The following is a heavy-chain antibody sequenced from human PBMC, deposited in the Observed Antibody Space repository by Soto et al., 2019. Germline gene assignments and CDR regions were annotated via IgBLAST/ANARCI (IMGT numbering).Heavy chain of an antibody. J-gene: IGHJ5*02. CDR3: ARDPQPSTVVPPVWFDP. CDR1: GGTFSSYA. Sequence: QVQLVQSGAEVKKPGSSVKVSCKASGGTFSSYAISWVRQAPGQGLEWMGGIIPIFGTANYAQKFQGRVTITADESTSTAYMELSSLRSEDTAVYYCARDPQPSTVVPPVWFDPWGQGTLVTVSS. D-gene: IGHD2-15*01. CDR2: IIPIFGTA. V-gene: IGHV1-69*01.